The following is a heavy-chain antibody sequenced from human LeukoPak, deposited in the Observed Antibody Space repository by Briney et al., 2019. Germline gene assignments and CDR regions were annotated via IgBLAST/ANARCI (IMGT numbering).Heavy chain of an antibody. CDR3: ARVGRGGYSYGDYFDY. D-gene: IGHD5-18*01. J-gene: IGHJ4*02. V-gene: IGHV4-30-2*01. CDR2: IYHSGST. Sequence: PSQTLSLTCAVSGGSISSGGYSWSWIRQPPGQGLEWIGYIYHSGSTYYNPSLKSRVTISVDRSKNQFSLKLSSVTAADTAVYYCARVGRGGYSYGDYFDYWGQGTLVTVSS. CDR1: GGSISSGGYS.